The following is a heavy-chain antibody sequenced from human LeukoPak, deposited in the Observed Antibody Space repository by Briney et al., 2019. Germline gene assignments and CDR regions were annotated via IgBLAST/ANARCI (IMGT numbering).Heavy chain of an antibody. D-gene: IGHD3-10*01. CDR3: ARDPSNYYGSGPFDY. J-gene: IGHJ4*01. Sequence: GRSLRLSCAASGFTFSSYGMHWVRQAPGKGLEWVAVISYDGSNKYYADSVKGRFTISRDNSKNTLYLQMNSLRAEDTAVYYCARDPSNYYGSGPFDYWGHGTLVTVSS. V-gene: IGHV3-30*03. CDR1: GFTFSSYG. CDR2: ISYDGSNK.